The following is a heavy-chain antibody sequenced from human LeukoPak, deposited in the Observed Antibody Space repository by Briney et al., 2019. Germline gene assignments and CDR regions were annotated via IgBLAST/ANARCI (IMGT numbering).Heavy chain of an antibody. J-gene: IGHJ4*02. CDR3: AKDAQRGFDYSNSLEY. CDR2: IWNDGTNR. V-gene: IGHV3-33*06. Sequence: GGSLRLSCAASGFTFSHYGMHWVRQAPGKGLEWVAVIWNDGTNRYYGDSVKGRFTISRDDSKNTVYLQMNGLRAGDTAVYHCAKDAQRGFDYSNSLEYWGQGTLVTVSS. CDR1: GFTFSHYG. D-gene: IGHD4-11*01.